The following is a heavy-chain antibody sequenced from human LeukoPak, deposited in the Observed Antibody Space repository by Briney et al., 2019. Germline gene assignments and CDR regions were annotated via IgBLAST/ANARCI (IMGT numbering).Heavy chain of an antibody. CDR2: IIPILGIA. D-gene: IGHD3-16*02. CDR3: ARESDDYVWGSYRPRSEFDY. J-gene: IGHJ4*02. CDR1: GGTFSSYT. V-gene: IGHV1-69*04. Sequence: SVKVSCKASGGTFSSYTISWVRQAPGQGLEWMGRIIPILGIANYAQKFQGRVTITAHKSTSTAYMELSSLRSEDTAVYYCARESDDYVWGSYRPRSEFDYWGQGTLVTVSS.